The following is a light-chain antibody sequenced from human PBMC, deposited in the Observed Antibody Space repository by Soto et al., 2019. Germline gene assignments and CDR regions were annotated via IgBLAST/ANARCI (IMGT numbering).Light chain of an antibody. CDR1: SSDVGSYNL. J-gene: IGLJ2*01. V-gene: IGLV2-23*01. Sequence: QSVLTQPASVSGSPGQSITISCTGISSDVGSYNLVSWYQQHPGKAPKLMIYEGSKRPSGVSNRFSGSKSGNTASLTISGLQAEDEADYYCCSYAGSVLFGGGTQLTVL. CDR3: CSYAGSVL. CDR2: EGS.